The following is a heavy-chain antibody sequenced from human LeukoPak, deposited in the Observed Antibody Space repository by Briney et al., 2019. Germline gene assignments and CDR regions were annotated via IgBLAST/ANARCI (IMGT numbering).Heavy chain of an antibody. Sequence: GESLKISCKGSGYSFTSYWIGWVRQMPGKGLEWMGIIYPGDSGTRYSPSFQGQVTISADKSISTAYLQWSSLKASDTAMYYCARLGVVPAAMRDSNWFDPWGQGTLVTVSS. CDR2: IYPGDSGT. D-gene: IGHD2-2*01. CDR1: GYSFTSYW. V-gene: IGHV5-51*01. J-gene: IGHJ5*02. CDR3: ARLGVVPAAMRDSNWFDP.